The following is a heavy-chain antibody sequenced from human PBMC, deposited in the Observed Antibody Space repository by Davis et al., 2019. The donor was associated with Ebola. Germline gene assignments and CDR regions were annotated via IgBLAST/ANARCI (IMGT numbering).Heavy chain of an antibody. CDR1: GGSISTYY. CDR2: RYNSGST. V-gene: IGHV4-59*01. J-gene: IGHJ6*04. Sequence: GSLRLSCTVSGGSISTYYWSWIRQPPGKGLEWIGFRYNSGSTNHNPSLQSRVIISIDTANKQISLKLSSVTAADTAVYYCARGRLLEWPPTFYGLDVWGKGTTVTVSS. D-gene: IGHD3-3*01. CDR3: ARGRLLEWPPTFYGLDV.